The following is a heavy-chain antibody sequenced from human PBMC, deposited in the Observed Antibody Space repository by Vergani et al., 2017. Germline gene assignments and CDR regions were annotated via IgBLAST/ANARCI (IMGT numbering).Heavy chain of an antibody. CDR2: IYYSGST. J-gene: IGHJ6*02. CDR1: GGSISSSSYY. D-gene: IGHD2-2*01. Sequence: QLQLQESGPGLVKPSETLSLTCTVSGGSISSSSYYWGWIRQPPGKGLEWIGSIYYSGSTYYNPSLKSRVTISVDTSKNQFSLKLSSVTAADTAVYYCAREGIVVVPAPYYYYGMDVWGQGTTVTVSS. V-gene: IGHV4-39*02. CDR3: AREGIVVVPAPYYYYGMDV.